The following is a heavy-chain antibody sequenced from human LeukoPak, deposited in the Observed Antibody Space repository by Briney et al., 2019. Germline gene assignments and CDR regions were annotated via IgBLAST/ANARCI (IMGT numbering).Heavy chain of an antibody. Sequence: SVKVSCKASGGTFSSYAISWVRQAAGQGLEWMGGILPIFGTANYAQKFQGRVTMTRDTSTSTVYMELSSLRSEDTAVYYCARSEIVGARLGAFDIWGQGTMVTVSS. V-gene: IGHV1-69*05. D-gene: IGHD1-26*01. CDR3: ARSEIVGARLGAFDI. CDR2: ILPIFGTA. CDR1: GGTFSSYA. J-gene: IGHJ3*02.